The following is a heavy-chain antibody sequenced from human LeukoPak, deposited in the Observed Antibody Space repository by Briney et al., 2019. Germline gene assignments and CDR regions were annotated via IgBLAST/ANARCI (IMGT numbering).Heavy chain of an antibody. CDR3: ARVGIVPGAAHNWFDP. D-gene: IGHD2-2*01. CDR2: ITAYNGHT. CDR1: GYTFTSFD. V-gene: IGHV1-18*01. Sequence: ASVKVSCKASGYTFTSFDITWVRQAPGQGLEWMGRITAYNGHTKYAQKFQGRVAMTTDTPTSTAYMEMRSLGSDDTAVYYCARVGIVPGAAHNWFDPWGQGTLVTVSS. J-gene: IGHJ5*02.